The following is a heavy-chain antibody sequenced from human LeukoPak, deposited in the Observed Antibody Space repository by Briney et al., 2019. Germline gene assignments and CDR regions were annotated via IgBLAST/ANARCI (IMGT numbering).Heavy chain of an antibody. J-gene: IGHJ4*02. CDR2: INTDGSST. Sequence: GGSLRLSCAASGFTFSSYWMHWVRQAPGKGLVWVSRINTDGSSTSYADSVKGRFTISRDNAKNTLYLQMNSLRAEDTAVYYCAGDRYGSGRTFDYWGQGTLVTVSS. CDR3: AGDRYGSGRTFDY. CDR1: GFTFSSYW. D-gene: IGHD3-10*01. V-gene: IGHV3-74*01.